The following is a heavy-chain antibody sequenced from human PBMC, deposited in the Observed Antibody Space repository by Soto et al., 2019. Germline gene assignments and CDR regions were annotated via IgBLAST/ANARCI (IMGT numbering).Heavy chain of an antibody. J-gene: IGHJ4*02. D-gene: IGHD5-12*01. CDR2: ISGNVGST. CDR1: GFTFSSYA. CDR3: AKDKWLRLYFDY. V-gene: IGHV3-23*01. Sequence: GGSLRLSCAASGFTFSSYAMSWVRQAPGKGLEWVSAISGNVGSTYYADSVKGRFTISRDNSKNTLYLQMNSLRAEDTAVYYCAKDKWLRLYFDYWGQGTLVTVSS.